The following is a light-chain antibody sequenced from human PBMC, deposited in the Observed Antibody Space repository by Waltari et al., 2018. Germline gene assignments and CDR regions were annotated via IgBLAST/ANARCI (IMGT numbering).Light chain of an antibody. CDR3: HVWDSSSDHWV. J-gene: IGLJ3*02. Sequence: SYVMTQPPSVSVAPGKTARITCGGNNIGGKTVPWYQQKPGQAPVLVIFDDTDRPSGIPERFSGSNAGNTATLTINRVAAGDEADYYCHVWDSSSDHWVFGGGTKLTVL. CDR1: NIGGKT. V-gene: IGLV3-21*03. CDR2: DDT.